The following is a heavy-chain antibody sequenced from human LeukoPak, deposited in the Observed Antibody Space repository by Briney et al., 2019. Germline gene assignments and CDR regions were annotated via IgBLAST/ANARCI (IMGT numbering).Heavy chain of an antibody. CDR1: GGSISSYC. Sequence: SETLSPTCTVAGGSISSYCWSWIRQPAGNGREWNGRIYTSGSTNYNPSLKSRATMSVDTSRNQFSLKLSSVTAADTAVYYCARQSPLYYDSIGAFDIWGQGTMVSVSS. J-gene: IGHJ3*02. CDR2: IYTSGST. V-gene: IGHV4-4*07. D-gene: IGHD3-22*01. CDR3: ARQSPLYYDSIGAFDI.